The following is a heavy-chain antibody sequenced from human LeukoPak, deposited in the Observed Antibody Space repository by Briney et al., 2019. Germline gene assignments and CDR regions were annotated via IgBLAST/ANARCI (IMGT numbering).Heavy chain of an antibody. Sequence: PGGSLRLSCAASGFTVSSNYMSWVRQAPGKGLEWVSSINNVASHIYYAGSVRGRFTISRDNAKNSVYLQMNSLRAEDTAVYYCTGDATYYLRYGYFDYWGQGTLVTVSS. V-gene: IGHV3-21*01. D-gene: IGHD2/OR15-2a*01. CDR2: INNVASHI. CDR1: GFTVSSNY. CDR3: TGDATYYLRYGYFDY. J-gene: IGHJ4*02.